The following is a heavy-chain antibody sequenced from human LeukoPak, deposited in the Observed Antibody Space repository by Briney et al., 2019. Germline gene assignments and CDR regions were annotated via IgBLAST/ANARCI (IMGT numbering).Heavy chain of an antibody. V-gene: IGHV1-18*01. CDR2: SAYNGNT. CDR3: ARYSSMFRGVTTSDY. D-gene: IGHD3-10*01. CDR1: GYTFTNYG. J-gene: IGHJ4*02. Sequence: ASVTVSCTAAGYTFTNYGFNWVRQAPGQGLEWMGNSAYNGNTNYAQKFQDRVTITTDTSTSTAYMELRSLRSDDTAVYYCARYSSMFRGVTTSDYWGQGTLVTVSS.